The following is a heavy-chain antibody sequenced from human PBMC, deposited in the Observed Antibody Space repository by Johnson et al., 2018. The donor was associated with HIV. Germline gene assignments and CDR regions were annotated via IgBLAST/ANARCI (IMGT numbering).Heavy chain of an antibody. D-gene: IGHD2-15*01. Sequence: VQLVESGGGLVRPGGSLRLSCAASGFTFDDYGMSWVRQAPGKGLEWVSGINWNGETTGYANSVKGRFTISRDNYKNTLFLQMGSLRLEDMAVYYCAKSGGHCIGGMCYDAFDIWGQGTMVTVSS. CDR2: INWNGETT. V-gene: IGHV3-20*04. J-gene: IGHJ3*02. CDR1: GFTFDDYG. CDR3: AKSGGHCIGGMCYDAFDI.